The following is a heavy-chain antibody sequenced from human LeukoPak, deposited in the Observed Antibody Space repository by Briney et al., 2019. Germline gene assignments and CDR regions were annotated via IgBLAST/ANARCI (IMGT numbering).Heavy chain of an antibody. CDR2: IWYDGSNK. V-gene: IGHV3-30*02. J-gene: IGHJ6*02. D-gene: IGHD3-10*01. Sequence: GGSLRLSCAASGFTFSSYGMHWVRQAPGKGLEWVAVIWYDGSNKYYADSVKGRFTISRDNSKNTLYLQMNSLRPEYTAVYYCAKEGYRYGSGSQPGSVPKHGMDVWGQGTTVMVSS. CDR1: GFTFSSYG. CDR3: AKEGYRYGSGSQPGSVPKHGMDV.